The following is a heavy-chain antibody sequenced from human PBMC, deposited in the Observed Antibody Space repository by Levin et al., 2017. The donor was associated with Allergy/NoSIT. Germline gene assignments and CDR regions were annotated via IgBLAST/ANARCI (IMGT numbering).Heavy chain of an antibody. CDR1: GFTFSSYI. Sequence: SGGSLRLSCAASGFTFSSYIMGWVRQAPGKGLEWVSSISGSGDSTYYADSVKGRFTISRDNSKNTLYLQMNSLRAEDTAVYYCATGGYDNPGYYYAKGAFDIWGQGTLVTVSS. D-gene: IGHD3-22*01. J-gene: IGHJ3*02. V-gene: IGHV3-23*01. CDR3: ATGGYDNPGYYYAKGAFDI. CDR2: ISGSGDST.